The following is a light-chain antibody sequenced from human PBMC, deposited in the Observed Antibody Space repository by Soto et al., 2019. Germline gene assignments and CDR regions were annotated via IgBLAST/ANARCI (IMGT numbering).Light chain of an antibody. Sequence: QAVVTQEPSFSVSPGRTVTLTCGLSSGSVSSSYYPSWYQQTPGQAPRTLIYNTNIRSSGVPDRFSGSILGNKAALTITGAQADDESYYYCVLYMGSGIWVFGGGTKLTVL. V-gene: IGLV8-61*01. J-gene: IGLJ3*02. CDR3: VLYMGSGIWV. CDR2: NTN. CDR1: SGSVSSSYY.